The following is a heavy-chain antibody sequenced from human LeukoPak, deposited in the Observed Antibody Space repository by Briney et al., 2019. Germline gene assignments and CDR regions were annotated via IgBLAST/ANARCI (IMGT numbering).Heavy chain of an antibody. D-gene: IGHD6-13*01. CDR2: FSYNVHS. J-gene: IGHJ4*02. CDR3: ARVSVAGTGPDY. Sequence: SETLSLTCTISGGSVSSSNYYWSWIRQPPGKGLEWVGFFSYNVHSDYNPSLKSRVTISVDTSKNQFPLWLSSVTAADTAIYYCARVSVAGTGPDYWGQGTLVTVSS. CDR1: GGSVSSSNYY. V-gene: IGHV4-61*01.